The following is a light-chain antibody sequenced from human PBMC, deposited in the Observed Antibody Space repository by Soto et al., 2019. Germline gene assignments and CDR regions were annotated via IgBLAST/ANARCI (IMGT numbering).Light chain of an antibody. CDR1: QSVSSN. V-gene: IGKV3-15*01. CDR3: QQYNNWPWT. CDR2: GAS. J-gene: IGKJ1*01. Sequence: EIVMTQSPATLSVSPGGRATLSCRASQSVSSNLAWYQQKPGQAPRLLIYGASTRATGIPARFSGSGSGTEFTLTISSLQSEDFAVYYCQQYNNWPWTFGQGTK.